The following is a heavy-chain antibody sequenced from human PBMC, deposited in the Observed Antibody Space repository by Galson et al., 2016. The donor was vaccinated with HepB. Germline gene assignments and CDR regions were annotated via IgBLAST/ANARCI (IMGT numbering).Heavy chain of an antibody. CDR3: ARDYYGSGRLDSFDI. CDR1: GGSFNSYA. J-gene: IGHJ3*02. D-gene: IGHD3-10*01. CDR2: IIPIFGTA. Sequence: SVKASCKASGGSFNSYAVSWVRQAPGQGLEWMGGIIPIFGTAKYAQKFQGRVTITAYESTSTAYMELSSLRSEDTAVYFCARDYYGSGRLDSFDIWGQGTVVTVSS. V-gene: IGHV1-69*13.